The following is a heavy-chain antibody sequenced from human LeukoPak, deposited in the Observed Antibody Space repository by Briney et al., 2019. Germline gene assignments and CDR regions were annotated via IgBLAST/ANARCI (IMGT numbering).Heavy chain of an antibody. CDR2: ISYDGSNK. Sequence: GGSLRLSCAASGFTFSSYWMSWVRQAPGKGLEWVAVISYDGSNKYYADSVKGRFTISRDNSKNTLYLQMNSLRAEDTAVYYCASSPMYCSGGSCYYYGMDVWGQGTTVTVSS. J-gene: IGHJ6*02. V-gene: IGHV3-30-3*01. CDR1: GFTFSSYW. D-gene: IGHD2-15*01. CDR3: ASSPMYCSGGSCYYYGMDV.